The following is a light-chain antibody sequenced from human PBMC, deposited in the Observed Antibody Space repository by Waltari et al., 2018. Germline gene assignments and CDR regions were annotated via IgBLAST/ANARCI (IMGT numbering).Light chain of an antibody. CDR2: AAS. J-gene: IGKJ1*01. CDR1: QGISNY. V-gene: IGKV1-27*01. CDR3: QKYNSATPRT. Sequence: DIQMTQSPSSLSASVGDRVTITCRASQGISNYLAWYQQQPGKVSKLLIYAASTLQSGGPSRFSGSGSGTDFTLTISSLQPEDVATYYCQKYNSATPRTFGQGTKVEIK.